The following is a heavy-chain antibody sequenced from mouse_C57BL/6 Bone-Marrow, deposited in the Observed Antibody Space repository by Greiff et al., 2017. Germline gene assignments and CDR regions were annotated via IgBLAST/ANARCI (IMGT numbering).Heavy chain of an antibody. CDR1: GFNIKDDY. V-gene: IGHV14-4*01. J-gene: IGHJ2*01. D-gene: IGHD1-1*01. Sequence: VPLQQSGAELVRPGASVKLSCTASGFNIKDDYMHWVKQRPEPGLEWIGWIDPEHGDTEYASKFQGKATITADTSSNTAYLQLSSLTSEDTAVYDCTTSITTVVAEEGYYFDYGGQGTTLTVSS. CDR3: TTSITTVVAEEGYYFDY. CDR2: IDPEHGDT.